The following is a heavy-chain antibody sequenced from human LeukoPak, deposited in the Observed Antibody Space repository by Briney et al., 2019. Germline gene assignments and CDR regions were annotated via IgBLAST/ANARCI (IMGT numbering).Heavy chain of an antibody. Sequence: PSETLSLTCTVSGGSISSSSYYWGWIRQPPGKGLEWIGSLYYSGSTYYNPSLKSRVTVSVDTSKNQFTLKLSSVTAADTAVYYCARVDFDWTFDYWGQGTLVTVSS. CDR3: ARVDFDWTFDY. D-gene: IGHD3-9*01. J-gene: IGHJ4*02. CDR1: GGSISSSSYY. V-gene: IGHV4-39*01. CDR2: LYYSGST.